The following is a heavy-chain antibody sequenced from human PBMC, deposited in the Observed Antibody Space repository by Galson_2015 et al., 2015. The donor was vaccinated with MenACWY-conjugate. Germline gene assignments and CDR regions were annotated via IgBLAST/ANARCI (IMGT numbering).Heavy chain of an antibody. CDR2: IYSGGST. CDR1: GFTVSSNY. J-gene: IGHJ6*02. Sequence: SLRLSCAASGFTVSSNYMSWVRQAPGKGLEWVSVIYSGGSTYYADSVKGRFTISRDNSKNTLYLQMNSLRAEDTAVYYCARDSAGADEPNYYYYYGMDVWGQGTTVTVSS. CDR3: ARDSAGADEPNYYYYYGMDV. D-gene: IGHD6-13*01. V-gene: IGHV3-53*01.